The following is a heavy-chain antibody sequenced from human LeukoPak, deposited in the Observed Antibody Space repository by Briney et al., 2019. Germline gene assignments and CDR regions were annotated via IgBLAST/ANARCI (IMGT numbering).Heavy chain of an antibody. D-gene: IGHD3-10*01. V-gene: IGHV1-69*13. Sequence: SVKVSCKASGGTFSSYAISWVRQAPGQGLEWMGGIIPIFGTANYAQKFQGRVTITADESTSTAYMELSSLRSEDTAVYYGALVGITMVRGGYYYYYMDVWGKGTTVTISS. CDR3: ALVGITMVRGGYYYYYMDV. CDR2: IIPIFGTA. J-gene: IGHJ6*03. CDR1: GGTFSSYA.